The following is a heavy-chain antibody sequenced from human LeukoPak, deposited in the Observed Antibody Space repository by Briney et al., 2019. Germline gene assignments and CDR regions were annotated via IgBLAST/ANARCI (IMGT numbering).Heavy chain of an antibody. CDR2: IYHSGST. V-gene: IGHV4-59*08. D-gene: IGHD3-16*01. J-gene: IGHJ4*02. CDR1: GGSMSSYY. Sequence: PSETLSLTCSVSGGSMSSYYWSWIRQSPGKGLEWIGCIYHSGSTYYNPSLKSRVTISVDTSKNQFSLKLSSVTAADTAVYYCARVSLQTLGYWGQGTLVTVSS. CDR3: ARVSLQTLGY.